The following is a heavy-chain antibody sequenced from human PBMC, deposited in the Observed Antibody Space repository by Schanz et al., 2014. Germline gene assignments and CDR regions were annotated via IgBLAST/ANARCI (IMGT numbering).Heavy chain of an antibody. D-gene: IGHD6-13*01. CDR3: VKIGYTHWSLDD. CDR2: INQAASVQ. Sequence: EVQLVEYGGGLVQPGESLRLSCAASGFTFSAYWMAWVRQAPGKGLEWVAAINQAASVQYYVDSVKGRFTISRDDAKNSHYLQMKSLRVEDTAVFYCVKIGYTHWSLDDWGQGILVTVSS. V-gene: IGHV3-7*01. J-gene: IGHJ4*02. CDR1: GFTFSAYW.